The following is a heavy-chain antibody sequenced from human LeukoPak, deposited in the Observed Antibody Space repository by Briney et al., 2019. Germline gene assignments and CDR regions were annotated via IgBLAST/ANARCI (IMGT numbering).Heavy chain of an antibody. Sequence: GRSLRLSCAASGFTFDDYAMHWVRQAPGKGLEWVSGISWNSGSIGYADSVKGRFTISRDNAKNSLYLQMNSLRAEDTAVYYCAKPLGGSSWIFDYWGQGTLVTVSS. CDR1: GFTFDDYA. V-gene: IGHV3-9*01. J-gene: IGHJ4*02. CDR3: AKPLGGSSWIFDY. D-gene: IGHD6-13*01. CDR2: ISWNSGSI.